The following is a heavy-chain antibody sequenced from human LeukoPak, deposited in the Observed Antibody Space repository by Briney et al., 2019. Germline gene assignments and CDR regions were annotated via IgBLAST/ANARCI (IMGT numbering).Heavy chain of an antibody. V-gene: IGHV4-59*01. CDR2: IYYSGIT. J-gene: IGHJ6*02. Sequence: PSETLSLTCSVSDGSISSYYWSWIRQPPGKGLEWIGFIYYSGITNYNPSLNSRVTISLDTSKNQFSLKLSSVTAADTAVYYCARATAHSPNVWDYYYYGMDVWGQGTTVTVSS. CDR3: ARATAHSPNVWDYYYYGMDV. D-gene: IGHD5-18*01. CDR1: DGSISSYY.